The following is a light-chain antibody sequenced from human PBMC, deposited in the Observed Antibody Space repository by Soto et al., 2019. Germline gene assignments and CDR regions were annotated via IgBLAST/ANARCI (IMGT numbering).Light chain of an antibody. CDR2: GAS. Sequence: EIVLTQSPGTLSLSPGERATLSCRASQSVSSSYLAWYQQKPGQAPRLLIYGASSRATGIPDRFSGSGSGTDCTLTISRLEPEDFAVYYCQQYGSSLLFTFGPGTKLDIK. J-gene: IGKJ3*01. V-gene: IGKV3-20*01. CDR3: QQYGSSLLFT. CDR1: QSVSSSY.